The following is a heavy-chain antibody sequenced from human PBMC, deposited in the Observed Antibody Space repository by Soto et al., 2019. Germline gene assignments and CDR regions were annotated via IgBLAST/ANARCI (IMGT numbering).Heavy chain of an antibody. Sequence: QVQLVQSGAEVKKPGASVKVSCKASGYTFTSYAMHWVRQAPGQRLEWMGWINAGNGNTKYSQKFKGRVTITRDTSASTADMKLSSLRSEDTAVYYCARGPGGPDGPGDYWGQGTLVTVSS. CDR1: GYTFTSYA. CDR3: ARGPGGPDGPGDY. CDR2: INAGNGNT. D-gene: IGHD2-15*01. V-gene: IGHV1-3*01. J-gene: IGHJ4*02.